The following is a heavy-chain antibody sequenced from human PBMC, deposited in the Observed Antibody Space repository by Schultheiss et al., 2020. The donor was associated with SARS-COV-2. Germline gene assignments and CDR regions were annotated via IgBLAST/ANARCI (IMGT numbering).Heavy chain of an antibody. CDR2: IYSGGST. CDR3: ARAATMIVGRGAFDI. V-gene: IGHV3-66*01. CDR1: GFTFSSYE. D-gene: IGHD3-22*01. Sequence: GGSLRLSCAASGFTFSSYEMNWVRQAPGKGLEWVSVIYSGGSTYYADSVKGRFTISRDNSKNTLYLQMNSLRAEDTAVYYCARAATMIVGRGAFDIWGQGTMVTVSS. J-gene: IGHJ3*02.